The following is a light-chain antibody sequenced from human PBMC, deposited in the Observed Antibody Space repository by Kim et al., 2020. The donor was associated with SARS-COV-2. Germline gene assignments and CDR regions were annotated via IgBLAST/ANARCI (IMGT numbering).Light chain of an antibody. J-gene: IGKJ2*01. CDR2: GAF. CDR3: QQFNSPPST. CDR1: QSLDTNY. V-gene: IGKV3-20*01. Sequence: LSPGARATLSCRASQSLDTNYLAWYQQKPGQAPRLLLSGAFTRATGISDRFSGSASGTLFTLSISRLEAEDSAIYYCQQFNSPPSTFGQGTKLEI.